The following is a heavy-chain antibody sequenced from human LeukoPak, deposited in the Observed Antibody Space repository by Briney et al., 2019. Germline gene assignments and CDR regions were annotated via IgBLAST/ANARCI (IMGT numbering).Heavy chain of an antibody. Sequence: GGSLRLSCAASGFTFSSYELNWVRQAPGKGLEWVSYISSTGSTIYYADSVKGRFTISRDNAKNSLYLQMNSLRAEDTAVYYCASDYYNRSQYWGQGTLVTVSS. CDR3: ASDYYNRSQY. CDR2: ISSTGSTI. CDR1: GFTFSSYE. V-gene: IGHV3-48*03. D-gene: IGHD3-22*01. J-gene: IGHJ4*02.